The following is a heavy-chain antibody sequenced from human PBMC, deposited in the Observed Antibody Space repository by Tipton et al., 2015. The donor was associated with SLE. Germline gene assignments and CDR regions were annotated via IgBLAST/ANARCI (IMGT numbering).Heavy chain of an antibody. D-gene: IGHD6-13*01. CDR1: GGSISSSSSYY. V-gene: IGHV4-34*01. Sequence: TLSLTCAVYGGSISSSSSYYWAWIRQPPGKGLEWIGEVYHRGSTNYNPSLKSRATISIDTSKNQFSLKLRSVTAADTAVYYCARVGKAAAGTNYYYYYGMDVWGQGTTVTVSS. CDR2: VYHRGST. J-gene: IGHJ6*02. CDR3: ARVGKAAAGTNYYYYYGMDV.